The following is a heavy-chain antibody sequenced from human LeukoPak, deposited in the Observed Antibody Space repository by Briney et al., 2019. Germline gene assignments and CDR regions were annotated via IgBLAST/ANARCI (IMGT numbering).Heavy chain of an antibody. V-gene: IGHV1-2*02. CDR2: INPNSGGT. J-gene: IGHJ2*01. CDR3: ARADDWLIGYFDL. D-gene: IGHD3-9*01. CDR1: GYTFTGYY. Sequence: ASVKVSCKASGYTFTGYYMHWVRQAPGQGLEWMGWINPNSGGTNYAQKFQGRVTVTRDTSISTAYMELSRLRSDDTAVYYCARADDWLIGYFDLWGRGTLVTVSS.